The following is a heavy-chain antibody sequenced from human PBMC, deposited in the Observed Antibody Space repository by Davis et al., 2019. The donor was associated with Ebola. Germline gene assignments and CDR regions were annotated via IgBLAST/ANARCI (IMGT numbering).Heavy chain of an antibody. CDR3: ARALSLAAGVYWYFDL. J-gene: IGHJ2*01. CDR2: MNPNSGNT. CDR1: GYTFTSYD. Sequence: AASVKVSCKASGYTFTSYDVNWVRQATGQGLEWMGWMNPNSGNTGYAQKFQGRVTMTRNTSISTAYMELSNLRSEDTAVYYCARALSLAAGVYWYFDLWGRGTQVTVSS. D-gene: IGHD6-13*01. V-gene: IGHV1-8*01.